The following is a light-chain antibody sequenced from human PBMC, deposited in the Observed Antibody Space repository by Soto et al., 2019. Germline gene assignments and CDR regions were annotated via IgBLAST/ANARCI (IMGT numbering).Light chain of an antibody. CDR2: GAS. CDR1: QSVSSN. J-gene: IGKJ1*01. Sequence: EIVMTQSPATLSVSPGERATLSCRASQSVSSNLAWYQQKPGQAPRLLIYGASPRATGIPARFSGSGSGTEVTLTISRLQSEDFAVYYCEQYKNWPRTFGQGTTVESK. V-gene: IGKV3-15*01. CDR3: EQYKNWPRT.